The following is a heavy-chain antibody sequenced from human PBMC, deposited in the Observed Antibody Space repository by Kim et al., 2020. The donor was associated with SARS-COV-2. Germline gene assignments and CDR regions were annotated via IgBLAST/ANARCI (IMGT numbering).Heavy chain of an antibody. J-gene: IGHJ4*02. CDR2: ISYDGSNK. CDR1: GFTFSSYA. CDR3: ARDLGFRFLEWLLLY. Sequence: GGSLRLSCAASGFTFSSYAMHWVRQAPGKGLEWVAVISYDGSNKYYADSVKGRFTISRDNSKNTLYLQMNSLRAEDTAVYYCARDLGFRFLEWLLLYWGQGTLVTVSS. D-gene: IGHD3-3*01. V-gene: IGHV3-30*04.